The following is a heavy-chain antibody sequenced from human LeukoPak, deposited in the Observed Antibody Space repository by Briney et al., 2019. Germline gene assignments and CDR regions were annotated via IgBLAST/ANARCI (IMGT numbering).Heavy chain of an antibody. J-gene: IGHJ6*03. D-gene: IGHD6-19*01. Sequence: PGGSLRLSCAASGFSFISYGMHWVRQAPGKGLEWVGVISEDGRNKKYADSVKGRFTISRDNSKNTLYLQMNSLRAEDTAIYYCARAQWRTYSYYYMDVWGQGTTVTVSS. CDR2: ISEDGRNK. CDR1: GFSFISYG. CDR3: ARAQWRTYSYYYMDV. V-gene: IGHV3-30*03.